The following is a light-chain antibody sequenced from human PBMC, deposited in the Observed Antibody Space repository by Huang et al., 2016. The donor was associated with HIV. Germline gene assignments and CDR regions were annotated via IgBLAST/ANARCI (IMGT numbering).Light chain of an antibody. Sequence: EIVLTQSPGTLSLSPGERATLSCRASQSVSSRYLAWYQQKPGQAPRLLIYGASYRATGIPDRFSGSGSGTDFPLTISRLEPEDLAVYYCQQYGTSRIFTFGPGTRVDIK. CDR3: QQYGTSRIFT. CDR2: GAS. J-gene: IGKJ3*01. V-gene: IGKV3-20*01. CDR1: QSVSSRY.